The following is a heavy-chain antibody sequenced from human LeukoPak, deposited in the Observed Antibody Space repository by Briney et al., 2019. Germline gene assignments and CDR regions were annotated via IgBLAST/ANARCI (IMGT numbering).Heavy chain of an antibody. CDR3: AKRHVIAGPGQYYYDD. D-gene: IGHD3-16*02. V-gene: IGHV3-23*01. J-gene: IGHJ4*02. Sequence: PGGSLRLSCAAYGFTFSNYALSWVRQAPGKGLEWVSAISRSGDNTYYADSVKGRFTISRDKFKNTLYLQMNSLRAEDTAVYYCAKRHVIAGPGQYYYDDWGQGTLVTVAS. CDR1: GFTFSNYA. CDR2: ISRSGDNT.